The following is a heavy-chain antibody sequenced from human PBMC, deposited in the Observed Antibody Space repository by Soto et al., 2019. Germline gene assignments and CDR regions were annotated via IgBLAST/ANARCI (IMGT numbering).Heavy chain of an antibody. V-gene: IGHV3-33*08. CDR2: LSFDGSTE. CDR3: ARESEDLTSNFDY. CDR1: GFPFTNYG. J-gene: IGHJ4*02. Sequence: QVHLVESGGGVVQPGRSLRLSCAGFGFPFTNYGMYWVRQAPGKGLEWVAVLSFDGSTENYADSVKGRFTISRDNAKNSVYLEMNSLSAEDTAVYYCARESEDLTSNFDYWGQGTLVTVSS.